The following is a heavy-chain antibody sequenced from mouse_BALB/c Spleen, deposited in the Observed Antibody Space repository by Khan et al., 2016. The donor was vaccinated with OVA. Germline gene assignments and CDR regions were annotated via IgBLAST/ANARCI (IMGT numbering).Heavy chain of an antibody. V-gene: IGHV1-77*01. J-gene: IGHJ3*01. Sequence: QVQLQQSGPELVKPGASLKVSCKASGYTFTDYVIGWVRQRPSQGLEWIGDIFPGSGTPYYNENFKDKAKLTADKSSNTAYMQLSSLTSEDSAVYFCAGGGYAVFAYWGQGTLVTVSA. CDR2: IFPGSGTP. CDR1: GYTFTDYV. D-gene: IGHD2-14*01. CDR3: AGGGYAVFAY.